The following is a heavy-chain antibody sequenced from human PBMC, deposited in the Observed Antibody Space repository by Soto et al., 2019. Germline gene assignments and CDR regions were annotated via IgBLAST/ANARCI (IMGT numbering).Heavy chain of an antibody. CDR1: GFTFSSYG. Sequence: QAQLVESGGGVVQPGRSLRLSCAASGFTFSSYGMHWVRQAPGKGLEWVADISYHGSNKYYAYSVKGRFTISRDNSKNSVYLQMNRMRAEDTAVYYCAKGYCSGGSCSEYFQHCGQGSLVTVFS. CDR2: ISYHGSNK. J-gene: IGHJ1*01. D-gene: IGHD2-15*01. CDR3: AKGYCSGGSCSEYFQH. V-gene: IGHV3-30*18.